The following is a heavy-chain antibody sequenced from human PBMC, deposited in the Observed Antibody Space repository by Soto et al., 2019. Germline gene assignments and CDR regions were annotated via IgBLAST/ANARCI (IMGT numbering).Heavy chain of an antibody. V-gene: IGHV3-33*01. D-gene: IGHD3-22*01. J-gene: IGHJ4*02. CDR2: IWYDGSNK. Sequence: GGSLRLSCAASGFTFSRYGMQWVRQAPGKGLEWVAVIWYDGSNKYYADSVKGRFTISRDNSNNTLYLQMNSLRAEDTAVYYCARDYSMIVVVPGYWGQGTLVTVSS. CDR3: ARDYSMIVVVPGY. CDR1: GFTFSRYG.